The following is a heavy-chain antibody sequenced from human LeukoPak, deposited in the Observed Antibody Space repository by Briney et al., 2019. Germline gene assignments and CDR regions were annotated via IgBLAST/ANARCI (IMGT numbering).Heavy chain of an antibody. Sequence: GRSLRLSCAASGFTFSSYGMHWVRQAPGKGLEWVAVISYDGSNKYYADSVKGRFTISRDNSKNTLYLQMNSLRAEDTAVYYCAKGVNYYDSSGTGGYYYGMDVWGQGTTVTVSS. J-gene: IGHJ6*02. CDR3: AKGVNYYDSSGTGGYYYGMDV. CDR2: ISYDGSNK. V-gene: IGHV3-30*18. CDR1: GFTFSSYG. D-gene: IGHD3-22*01.